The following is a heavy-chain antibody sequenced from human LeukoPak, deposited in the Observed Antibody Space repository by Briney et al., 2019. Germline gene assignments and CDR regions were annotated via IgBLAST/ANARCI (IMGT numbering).Heavy chain of an antibody. Sequence: ASVNVSCKASGYTFTGYYMHWVRQAPGQGLELIGWINPNSGCTNYSKKFHGRVTMNRDTSISTVYMELSRLRSDDTAVYYCARWLQFDYYYYMDVWGRGTTVIISS. D-gene: IGHD5-24*01. CDR1: GYTFTGYY. J-gene: IGHJ6*03. V-gene: IGHV1-2*02. CDR3: ARWLQFDYYYYMDV. CDR2: INPNSGCT.